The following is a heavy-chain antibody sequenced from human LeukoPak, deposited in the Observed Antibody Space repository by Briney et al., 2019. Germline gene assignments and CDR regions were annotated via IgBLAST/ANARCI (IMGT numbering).Heavy chain of an antibody. J-gene: IGHJ3*02. CDR2: IYSGGST. D-gene: IGHD3-22*01. CDR1: GFTVSSNY. V-gene: IGHV3-53*01. CDR3: ARGMEVVVDAFDI. Sequence: GGSLRLSCAASGFTVSSNYMSWVRQAPGKGLEWVSVIYSGGSTYYADSVKGRFTISRDNSRNTLYLQMNSPRAEDTAVYYCARGMEVVVDAFDIWGQGTMVTVSS.